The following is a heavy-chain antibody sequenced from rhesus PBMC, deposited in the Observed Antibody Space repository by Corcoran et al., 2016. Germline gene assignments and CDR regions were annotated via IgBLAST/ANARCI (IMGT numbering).Heavy chain of an antibody. Sequence: QVTLKESGPALVKPTQTLTLPCTFSGFSLSTSGLDVGWIRQPPGQTLEWLAHIYWDDDKRYRTALNSRLTITKDTSKNQVCLTMSNMDPVDTATYYCARRQYFGVVTPCDDWGQGVLVTVSS. V-gene: IGHV2-1*01. CDR1: GFSLSTSGLD. CDR3: ARRQYFGVVTPCDD. J-gene: IGHJ4*01. D-gene: IGHD3-3*01. CDR2: IYWDDDK.